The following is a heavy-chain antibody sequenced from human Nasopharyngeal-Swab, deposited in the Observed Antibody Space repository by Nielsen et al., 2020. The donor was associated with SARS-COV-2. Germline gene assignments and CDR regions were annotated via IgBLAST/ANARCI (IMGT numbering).Heavy chain of an antibody. CDR3: AGLEYSSSPFDY. CDR1: GGSFSGYY. Sequence: SQTRSLTCAVYGGSFSGYYWSWSRQPPGKGLEWIGEINHSGSTNYNPSIKSRVTISVDTSKNQFSLKLSSVTAADTAVYYCAGLEYSSSPFDYWGQGTLVPVSS. V-gene: IGHV4-34*01. J-gene: IGHJ4*02. D-gene: IGHD6-6*01. CDR2: INHSGST.